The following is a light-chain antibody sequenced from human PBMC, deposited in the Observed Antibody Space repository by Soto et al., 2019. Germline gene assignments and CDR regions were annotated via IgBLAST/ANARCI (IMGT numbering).Light chain of an antibody. CDR1: SSDVGGYNY. V-gene: IGLV2-14*01. J-gene: IGLJ1*01. CDR2: EVR. Sequence: QSALTQPASVSASPGQSITISCTGTSSDVGGYNYVSWYQQHPGKAPKLMIYEVRNRPSGISNRFSGSKSGNTASLTISGLQAEDEADYYCTSYTSSSPYVFGTGTKLTVL. CDR3: TSYTSSSPYV.